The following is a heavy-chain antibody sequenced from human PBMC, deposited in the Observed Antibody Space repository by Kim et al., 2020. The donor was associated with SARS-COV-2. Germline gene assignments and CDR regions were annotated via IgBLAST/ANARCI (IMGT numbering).Heavy chain of an antibody. V-gene: IGHV3-30*04. CDR1: GFTFSSYA. J-gene: IGHJ6*02. CDR2: ISYDGSNK. CDR3: ARGGEHIVVVTAIVADYYYGMDV. Sequence: GGSLRLSCAASGFTFSSYAMHWVRQAPGKGLEWVAVISYDGSNKYYADSVKGRFTISRDNSKNTLYLQMNSLRAEDTAVYYCARGGEHIVVVTAIVADYYYGMDVWGQGTTVTVSS. D-gene: IGHD2-21*02.